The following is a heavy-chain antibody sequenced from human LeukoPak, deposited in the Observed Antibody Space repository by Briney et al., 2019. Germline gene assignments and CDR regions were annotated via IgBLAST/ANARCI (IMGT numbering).Heavy chain of an antibody. CDR3: ARPPQLVTAPGTYNWFDP. CDR2: INPNTGGT. V-gene: IGHV1-2*02. CDR1: GYTFTDHY. J-gene: IGHJ5*02. D-gene: IGHD6-13*01. Sequence: ASVKVSCKASGYTFTDHYMHWVRQAPGQGLEWMGWINPNTGGTNYAQRFQGRVTMTRDTSISTAYMELTSLRSDDTAVYFCARPPQLVTAPGTYNWFDPWGQGTLVTVSS.